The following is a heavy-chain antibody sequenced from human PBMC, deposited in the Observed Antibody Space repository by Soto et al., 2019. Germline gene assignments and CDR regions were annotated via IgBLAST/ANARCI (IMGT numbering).Heavy chain of an antibody. Sequence: PGGSLRLSCAASGFTFSSYGMHWVRQAPGKGLEWVAVISYDGSNKYYADSVKGRFTISRDNSKNTLYLQMNSLRAEDTAVYYCAKGEDVDTVDYWGQGTLVTVSS. CDR3: AKGEDVDTVDY. D-gene: IGHD5-18*01. J-gene: IGHJ4*02. CDR2: ISYDGSNK. CDR1: GFTFSSYG. V-gene: IGHV3-30*18.